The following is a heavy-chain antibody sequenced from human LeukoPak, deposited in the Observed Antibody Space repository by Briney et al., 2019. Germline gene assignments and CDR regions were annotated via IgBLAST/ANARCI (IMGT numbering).Heavy chain of an antibody. D-gene: IGHD2-2*02. V-gene: IGHV4-34*01. CDR1: GGSFSGYY. CDR2: INHSGST. J-gene: IGHJ4*02. Sequence: SETLSLTCAVYGGSFSGYYWSWIRQPPGKGLEWIGEINHSGSTNYNPSLKSRVTISVDTSKNQFSLELSSVTAADTAVYYCARRREWLLHQVYYFDYWGQGTLVTVSS. CDR3: ARRREWLLHQVYYFDY.